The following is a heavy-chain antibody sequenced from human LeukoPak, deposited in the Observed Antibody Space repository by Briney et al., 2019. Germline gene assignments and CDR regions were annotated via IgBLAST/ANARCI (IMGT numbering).Heavy chain of an antibody. D-gene: IGHD2-21*02. J-gene: IGHJ1*01. CDR1: GFTFNRCW. V-gene: IGHV3-7*01. CDR3: TSWGDTTAEYFQR. CDR2: INPDGRDT. Sequence: GGSLRLSCVVSGFTFNRCWMNWVRQAPGKGLEWVAHINPDGRDTYYVDSVKGRFTISRDNAENSMYPQMNSLRVEDTAVYYCTSWGDTTAEYFQRWGQGTLVTVSS.